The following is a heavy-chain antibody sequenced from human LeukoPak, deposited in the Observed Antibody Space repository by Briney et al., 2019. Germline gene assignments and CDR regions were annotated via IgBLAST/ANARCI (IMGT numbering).Heavy chain of an antibody. CDR2: IKTDGSST. CDR3: GRGPGGYFGLDV. D-gene: IGHD3-10*01. V-gene: IGHV3-74*01. CDR1: GFTFSNYW. Sequence: GGSLRLSCAASGFTFSNYWMHWVRQAPGKGLVWVSRIKTDGSSTDYADSMRGRFTISRDNAKNTLYLQMSSLRVEDTAVYYCGRGPGGYFGLDVWGKGTTVTVSS. J-gene: IGHJ6*04.